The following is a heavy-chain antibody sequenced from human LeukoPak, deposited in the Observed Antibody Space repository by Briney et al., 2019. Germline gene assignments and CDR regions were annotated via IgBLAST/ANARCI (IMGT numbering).Heavy chain of an antibody. CDR3: AKPPRRGGGEPFDY. D-gene: IGHD2-21*01. V-gene: IGHV3-23*01. CDR1: GFTFSSYA. CDR2: ISGSGGST. Sequence: PGGSLRLSCAASGFTFSSYAMSWVRQAPGKGLEWVSAISGSGGSTYYADSVRGRFTISRDNSKNTLYLQMNSLRAEDTAVYYCAKPPRRGGGEPFDYWGQGTLVTVSS. J-gene: IGHJ4*02.